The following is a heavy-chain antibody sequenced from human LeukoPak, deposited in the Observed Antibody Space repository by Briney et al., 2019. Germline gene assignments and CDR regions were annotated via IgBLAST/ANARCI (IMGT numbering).Heavy chain of an antibody. CDR2: IYYSGST. Sequence: SETLSLTCTVSGGSISSGGYYWSWIRQHPGKGLEWVGYIYYSGSTYYNPSLKSRVTISVATSKNQFSLKLSSVTAADTAVYYCAREAKGLQLDYWGQGTLVTVSS. CDR1: GGSISSGGYY. J-gene: IGHJ4*02. V-gene: IGHV4-31*03. CDR3: AREAKGLQLDY. D-gene: IGHD5-24*01.